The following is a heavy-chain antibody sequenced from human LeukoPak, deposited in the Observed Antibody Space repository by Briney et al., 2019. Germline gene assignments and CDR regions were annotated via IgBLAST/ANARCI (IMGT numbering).Heavy chain of an antibody. Sequence: GASVKVSCKASGYTFTSYDINWVRQATGQGLEWMGLMSPNSGNTDYAQKFQGRVTMTRDTSIGAAHMELSSLRSEDTAVYYYARGVTAGVDYWGQGTVVTVSS. CDR1: GYTFTSYD. CDR2: MSPNSGNT. V-gene: IGHV1-8*01. J-gene: IGHJ4*02. D-gene: IGHD2-21*02. CDR3: ARGVTAGVDY.